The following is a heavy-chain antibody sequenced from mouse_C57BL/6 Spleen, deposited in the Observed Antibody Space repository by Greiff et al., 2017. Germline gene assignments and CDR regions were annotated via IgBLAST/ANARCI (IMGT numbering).Heavy chain of an antibody. Sequence: VQLQQSGAELVRPGASVTLSCKASGYTFTDYEMNWVKQTPVHGLEWIGAIDPETGGTAYNQKFKGKAILTADKSSSTAYMELRSLTSEDSAVYYCHYYGSSYLLDYWGQGTTLTVAS. CDR2: IDPETGGT. D-gene: IGHD1-1*01. CDR1: GYTFTDYE. V-gene: IGHV1-15*01. J-gene: IGHJ2*01. CDR3: HYYGSSYLLDY.